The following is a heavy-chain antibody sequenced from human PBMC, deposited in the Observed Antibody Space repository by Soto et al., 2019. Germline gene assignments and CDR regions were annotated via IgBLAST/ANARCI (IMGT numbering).Heavy chain of an antibody. CDR1: GGSISSSSYY. D-gene: IGHD1-20*01. CDR3: RSIDYLSGYNWINGYGMDV. CDR2: IYYSGST. V-gene: IGHV4-39*01. J-gene: IGHJ6*02. Sequence: SETLSLTCTVSGGSISSSSYYWGWIRQPPGKGLEWIGSIYYSGSTYYNPSLKSRVTISVDTSKNQFSLKLSSVTAADTAVYYCRSIDYLSGYNWINGYGMDVWGQGTTVTVSS.